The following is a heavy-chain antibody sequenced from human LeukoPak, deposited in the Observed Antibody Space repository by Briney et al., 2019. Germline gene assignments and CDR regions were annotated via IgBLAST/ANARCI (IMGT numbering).Heavy chain of an antibody. CDR1: GYSISSGYY. CDR3: NYYDSSGSDDAFDI. J-gene: IGHJ3*02. CDR2: IYHSGST. Sequence: SETLSLTCTVSGYSISSGYYWGWIRQPPGKGLEWIGSIYHSGSTYYNPSLKSRVTISVDTSKNQFSLKLSSVTAADTAVYYCNYYDSSGSDDAFDIWGQGTMVTVSS. V-gene: IGHV4-38-2*02. D-gene: IGHD3-22*01.